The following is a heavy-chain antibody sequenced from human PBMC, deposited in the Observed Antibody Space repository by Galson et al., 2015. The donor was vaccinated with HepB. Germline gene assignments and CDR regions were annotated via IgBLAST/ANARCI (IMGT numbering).Heavy chain of an antibody. Sequence: SLRLSCAASGFTFSSYAMSWVRQAPGKGLEWVSSISSSSSYIYYADSVKGRFTISRDNAKNSLYLQMNSLRAEDTAVYYCARDRCSSTSCYRGGAFDIWGQGTMVTVSS. D-gene: IGHD2-2*02. CDR2: ISSSSSYI. CDR1: GFTFSSYA. J-gene: IGHJ3*02. CDR3: ARDRCSSTSCYRGGAFDI. V-gene: IGHV3-21*01.